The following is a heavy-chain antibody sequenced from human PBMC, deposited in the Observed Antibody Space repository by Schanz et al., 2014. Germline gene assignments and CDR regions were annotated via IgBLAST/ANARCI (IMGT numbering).Heavy chain of an antibody. J-gene: IGHJ2*01. CDR3: ARNRWSGGQNWYFDL. V-gene: IGHV3-48*01. CDR1: GFTFSSYS. CDR2: ISSSSSTR. D-gene: IGHD3-3*01. Sequence: VQLVESGGGLVQPGGSLRLSCAASGFTFSSYSMNWVRQAPGKGLEWVSYISSSSSTRYYADSVKGRFTISRDNAKNSLFLQMNSLRAEDTAVYYCARNRWSGGQNWYFDLWGRGTLVTVSS.